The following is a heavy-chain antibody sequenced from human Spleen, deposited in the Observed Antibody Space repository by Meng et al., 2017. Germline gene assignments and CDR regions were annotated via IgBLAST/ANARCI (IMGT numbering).Heavy chain of an antibody. J-gene: IGHJ4*02. CDR3: ARGFCSGITCFRKAHYFDY. D-gene: IGHD2-15*01. CDR1: GYNFPDYW. Sequence: ASVKVSCKPSGYNFPDYWLHWVRRAPGQGLEWMGRIDPKSGDTHYAQRFQGRVTMTGDTSISTAYMELSGLRSDDTAMYYCARGFCSGITCFRKAHYFDYWGQGTLVTVSS. CDR2: IDPKSGDT. V-gene: IGHV1-2*06.